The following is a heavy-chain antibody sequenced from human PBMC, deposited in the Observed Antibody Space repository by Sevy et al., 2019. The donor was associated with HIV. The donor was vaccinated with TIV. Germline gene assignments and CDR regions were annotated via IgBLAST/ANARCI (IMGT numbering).Heavy chain of an antibody. J-gene: IGHJ4*02. CDR1: GYTFNTYR. Sequence: ASVKVSCKVSGYTFNTYRLTWVRQAPGQGLEWMGWISPHNGDTNYAQKLQGRVTMITDTSTGTAYMELRSLRSDDTAVYYCARAYCSGGRCYSLAYWGQGTLVTVSS. V-gene: IGHV1-18*01. CDR3: ARAYCSGGRCYSLAY. CDR2: ISPHNGDT. D-gene: IGHD2-15*01.